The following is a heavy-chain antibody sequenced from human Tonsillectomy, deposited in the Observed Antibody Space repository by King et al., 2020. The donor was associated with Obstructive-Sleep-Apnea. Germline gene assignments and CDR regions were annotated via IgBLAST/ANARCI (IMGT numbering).Heavy chain of an antibody. J-gene: IGHJ4*02. V-gene: IGHV3-7*03. D-gene: IGHD1-26*01. CDR2: IKQDGSEK. CDR1: GFTFSSYW. CDR3: ARGQGGVAFADYFDY. Sequence: VQLVESGGGLFQPGGSLRLSCAASGFTFSSYWMSWVRQAPGKWLEWVANIKQDGSEKYYVDSVKGRFTISRDNAKNSLYLQMNSLRAEDTAVYYCARGQGGVAFADYFDYWGQGTLVTVSS.